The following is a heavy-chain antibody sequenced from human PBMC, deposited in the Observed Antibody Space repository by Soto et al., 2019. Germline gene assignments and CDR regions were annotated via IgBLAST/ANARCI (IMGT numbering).Heavy chain of an antibody. V-gene: IGHV4-61*01. CDR2: IYYSGST. D-gene: IGHD6-19*01. Sequence: QVQLQESGPGLVRPSETLSLTCAVSGGSVSSGHYYWSWSRQPPGKGLEWIGFIYYSGSTNYNPSRKSRVPISVDTSKNQFSLKMSSVTAADTAVYYCARSGAGSGWLGGQGTLVTVSS. J-gene: IGHJ4*02. CDR3: ARSGAGSGWL. CDR1: GGSVSSGHYY.